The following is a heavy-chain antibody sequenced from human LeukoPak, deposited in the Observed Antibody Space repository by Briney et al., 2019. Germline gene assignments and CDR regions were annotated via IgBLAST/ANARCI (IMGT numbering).Heavy chain of an antibody. J-gene: IGHJ6*02. Sequence: GGSLRLSCAASGFTFSSYSMSWVRQAPGKGLEWVSAISSSGGSTDYTDSVKGRFTISRDNSKNTLYLQMNSLRAEDTAVYYCARSSIAALGWYYYGMDVWGQGTTDTVSS. D-gene: IGHD6-6*01. CDR3: ARSSIAALGWYYYGMDV. CDR1: GFTFSSYS. V-gene: IGHV3-23*01. CDR2: ISSSGGST.